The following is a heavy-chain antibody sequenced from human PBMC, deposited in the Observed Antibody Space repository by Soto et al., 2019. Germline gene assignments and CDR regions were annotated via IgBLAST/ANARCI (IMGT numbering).Heavy chain of an antibody. CDR2: ISPYTGNT. CDR3: LMVGHCVTPTRQDV. J-gene: IGHJ6*02. D-gene: IGHD2-21*01. Sequence: QVQLVQSGDEVQKPGASVKVSCKASGYIFVNYGIAWVRQAPGQGLEWMGWISPYTGNTHSASKVQGRLTMTPDTSTSTAYVALRSLTADSPAVYYCLMVGHCVTPTRQDVWVAKTTVTV. CDR1: GYIFVNYG. V-gene: IGHV1-18*01.